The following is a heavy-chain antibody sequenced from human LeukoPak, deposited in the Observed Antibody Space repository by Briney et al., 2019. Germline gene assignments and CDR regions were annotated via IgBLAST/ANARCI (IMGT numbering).Heavy chain of an antibody. CDR3: ARTDWELLSLTTYYFDY. CDR1: GYTFTGYY. Sequence: ASVKVSCKAPGYTFTGYYIHWVRQAPGQGLEWMGWIDPKSDVTNYAQKFQGRVAMTRDTSISTAYMELSSLRSEDTAVYYCARTDWELLSLTTYYFDYWGQGTLVTVSS. V-gene: IGHV1-2*02. D-gene: IGHD1-26*01. CDR2: IDPKSDVT. J-gene: IGHJ4*02.